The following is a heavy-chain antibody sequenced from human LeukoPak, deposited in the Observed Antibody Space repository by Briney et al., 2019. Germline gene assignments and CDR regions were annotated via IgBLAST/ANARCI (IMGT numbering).Heavy chain of an antibody. J-gene: IGHJ3*02. CDR1: GYSISSGYY. CDR3: AREKKYAFDI. Sequence: SETLSLTCAVSGYSISSGYYWGWIRQPPGKGLEWIGTIYPSGTSYYNPSLKSRVTISVDTSKNQFSLKLTSVTAADTAVYYCAREKKYAFDIWGQGTMATVSS. V-gene: IGHV4-38-2*02. CDR2: IYPSGTS.